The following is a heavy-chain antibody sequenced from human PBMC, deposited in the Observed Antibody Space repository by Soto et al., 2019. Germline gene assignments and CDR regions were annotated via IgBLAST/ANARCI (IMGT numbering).Heavy chain of an antibody. V-gene: IGHV4-30-4*01. J-gene: IGHJ2*01. D-gene: IGHD6-19*01. CDR3: ATASTQAVSWYFEL. CDR1: GGSITSGGYY. CDR2: IYYSGST. Sequence: PSENLSLTCTVSGGSITSGGYYWIWIRQPPGKGLESIGYIYYSGSTYYNPSLKSRVTISVDTSKNQSSLKLNSVPSADTAVYYCATASTQAVSWYFELWGRGTLVTVSS.